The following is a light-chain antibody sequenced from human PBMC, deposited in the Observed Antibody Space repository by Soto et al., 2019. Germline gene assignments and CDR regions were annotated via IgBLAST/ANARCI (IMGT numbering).Light chain of an antibody. J-gene: IGKJ1*01. CDR1: QSVSSSY. CDR3: QQYGSPRT. V-gene: IGKV3-20*01. CDR2: GAS. Sequence: EIVLTQYPGTLSLSPGERATLSCRASQSVSSSYLAWYQQKPGQAPRLLIYGASSRATGIPDRFSGSGSGTDFTLTISRMEPEDFAVYYCQQYGSPRTFGQGTKVDIK.